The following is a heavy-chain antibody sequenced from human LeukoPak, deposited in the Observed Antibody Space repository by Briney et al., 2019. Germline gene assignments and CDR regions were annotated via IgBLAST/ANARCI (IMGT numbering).Heavy chain of an antibody. D-gene: IGHD3-22*01. CDR1: GFTFSSYA. CDR2: ISGSGGST. CDR3: AKADSPQSYYDSSGYPIVFYY. Sequence: GGSLRLSCAASGFTFSSYAMSWVRPAPGKGLEWVSAISGSGGSTYYADSVKGRFTISRDNSKNTLYLQMNSLRAEDTAVYYRAKADSPQSYYDSSGYPIVFYYWGQGTLVTVSS. V-gene: IGHV3-23*01. J-gene: IGHJ4*02.